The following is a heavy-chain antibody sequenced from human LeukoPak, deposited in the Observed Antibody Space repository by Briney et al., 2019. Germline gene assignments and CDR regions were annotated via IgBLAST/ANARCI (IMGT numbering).Heavy chain of an antibody. Sequence: SETLSLACDVSGYSINFGHLWGWIRQPPGKGLEWIASINHSGRTYYTPSLKSRVTISVDTLKNQFSLKVTSVTAEDTAMYFCARESSAVAHTMMRDWLDPWGQGTLVTVSS. CDR1: GYSINFGHL. V-gene: IGHV4-38-2*02. CDR3: ARESSAVAHTMMRDWLDP. CDR2: INHSGRT. J-gene: IGHJ5*02. D-gene: IGHD3-22*01.